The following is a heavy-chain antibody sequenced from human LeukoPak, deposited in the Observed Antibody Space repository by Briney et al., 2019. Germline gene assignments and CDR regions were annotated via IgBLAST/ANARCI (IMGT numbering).Heavy chain of an antibody. Sequence: PSETLSLACTVSGGSISSSSYYWGWIRQPPGKGLEWIGRIYYSGSTYYNPSLKSRVTISVDTSKNQFSLKLSSVTAADTAVYYCARDQTVGYCSGGSCSNLFDPWGQGTLVTVSS. CDR1: GGSISSSSYY. J-gene: IGHJ5*02. D-gene: IGHD2-15*01. V-gene: IGHV4-39*07. CDR3: ARDQTVGYCSGGSCSNLFDP. CDR2: IYYSGST.